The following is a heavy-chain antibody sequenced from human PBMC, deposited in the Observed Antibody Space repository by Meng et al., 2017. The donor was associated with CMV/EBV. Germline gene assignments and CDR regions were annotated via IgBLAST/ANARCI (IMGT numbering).Heavy chain of an antibody. J-gene: IGHJ4*02. D-gene: IGHD1-26*01. CDR3: ARDSGSYA. CDR2: IKQDGSEK. Sequence: GESLKISCAASGFTFSSYWMSWVRQAPGKGLEWVANIKQDGSEKYYVDSVKGRFTISRDNSKNTLYLQMNSLRAEDTAVYYCARDSGSYAWGQGTLVTVSS. CDR1: GFTFSSYW. V-gene: IGHV3-7*03.